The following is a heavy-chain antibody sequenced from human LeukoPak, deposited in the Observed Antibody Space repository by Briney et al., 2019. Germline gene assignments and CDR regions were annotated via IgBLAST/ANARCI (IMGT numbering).Heavy chain of an antibody. CDR3: ARGMSSGRYAVDI. CDR1: GFTFSIYS. Sequence: PGGSLRLSCAASGFTFSIYSMNWVRQAPGKGLDWVSYISSSSSTIYYADSVKGRFTISRDSAKNSLYLQMNSLGAEDTAVYYCARGMSSGRYAVDIWGQGTMVTVSS. D-gene: IGHD6-19*01. V-gene: IGHV3-48*01. J-gene: IGHJ3*02. CDR2: ISSSSSTI.